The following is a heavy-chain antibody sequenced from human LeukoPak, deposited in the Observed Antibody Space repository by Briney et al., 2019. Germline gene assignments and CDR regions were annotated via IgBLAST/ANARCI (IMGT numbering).Heavy chain of an antibody. CDR1: GFTVGSSY. Sequence: TGGSLRLSCAASGFTVGSSYMGWVRQAPGKGLEWVSVIYSGGSTYYADSMKGRFTLSRDNSKNTLYLQMNSLRAEDTAVYYCARLSGSYYEADYWGPGNLLTVSS. CDR3: ARLSGSYYEADY. D-gene: IGHD1-26*01. J-gene: IGHJ4*02. V-gene: IGHV3-53*01. CDR2: IYSGGST.